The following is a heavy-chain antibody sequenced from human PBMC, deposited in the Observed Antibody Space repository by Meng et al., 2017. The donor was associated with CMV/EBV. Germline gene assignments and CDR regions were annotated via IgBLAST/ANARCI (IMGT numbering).Heavy chain of an antibody. CDR3: ARSSGWSRFDY. CDR2: INPNDDT. V-gene: IGHV1-2*02. Sequence: QVQLVQSGAEVTKPGASVKVYCKASGYTVTDYYIRWVRQAPGQWLEWMGWINPNDDTNYAQNFQGRVTMTRDMSINTVYMELSRLTSDDTAVYYCARSSGWSRFDYWGLGTLVTVSS. CDR1: GYTVTDYY. D-gene: IGHD6-19*01. J-gene: IGHJ4*02.